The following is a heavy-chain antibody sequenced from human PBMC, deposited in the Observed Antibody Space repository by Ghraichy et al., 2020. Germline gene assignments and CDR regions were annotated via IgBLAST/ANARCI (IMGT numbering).Heavy chain of an antibody. CDR3: GKGRMATIIGLLDY. J-gene: IGHJ4*02. D-gene: IGHD5-24*01. CDR1: GFTFSSYA. Sequence: GGSLRLSCAASGFTFSSYAMSWVRQAPGKGLEWVSGISGSGGSTYHADSVKGRFTISRDNSKNTLYLQMNSLRAEDTAVYYCGKGRMATIIGLLDYWGQGTLVTVSS. CDR2: ISGSGGST. V-gene: IGHV3-23*01.